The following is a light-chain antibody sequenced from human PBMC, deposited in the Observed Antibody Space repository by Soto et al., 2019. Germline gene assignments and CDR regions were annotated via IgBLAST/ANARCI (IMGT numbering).Light chain of an antibody. CDR3: SSYTSTNSWV. CDR1: SSDVGGYNY. J-gene: IGLJ3*02. CDR2: DVS. Sequence: QSALTQSASVSGSPGQSITISCTGTSSDVGGYNYVSWYQQHPGKAPKLIIYDVSNRPSGVSTRFSGSKSGNTASRTISGLQAEDEADYSCSSYTSTNSWVFGGGTKLTVL. V-gene: IGLV2-14*01.